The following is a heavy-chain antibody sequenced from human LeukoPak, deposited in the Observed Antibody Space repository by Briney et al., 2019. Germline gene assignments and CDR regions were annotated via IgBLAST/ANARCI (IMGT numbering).Heavy chain of an antibody. CDR1: GGSISSGDYY. J-gene: IGHJ6*02. CDR3: ARYYYGMDV. V-gene: IGHV4-30-4*01. CDR2: IYYSGST. Sequence: SETLSLTCTVSGGSISSGDYYWIWIRQPPGKGLEWIGYIYYSGSTYYNPSFKSRVTISVDTSKNQFSLKLSSVTAADTAVHYCARYYYGMDVWGQGTTVTVSS.